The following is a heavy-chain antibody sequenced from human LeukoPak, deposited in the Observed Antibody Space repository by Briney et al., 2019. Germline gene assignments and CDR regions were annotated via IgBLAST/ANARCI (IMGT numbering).Heavy chain of an antibody. CDR2: IRYDGSNK. CDR1: GFTFSSYG. J-gene: IGHJ6*03. Sequence: GGSLRLSCAASGFTFSSYGMHWVRQAPGKGLEWVAFIRYDGSNKYYADSVKGRFTISRDNSKNTLYLQMNSLRAEDTAVYYCAKDQVGEVTTKDYYYYYMDVWGKGTTVTVSS. D-gene: IGHD3-22*01. V-gene: IGHV3-30*02. CDR3: AKDQVGEVTTKDYYYYYMDV.